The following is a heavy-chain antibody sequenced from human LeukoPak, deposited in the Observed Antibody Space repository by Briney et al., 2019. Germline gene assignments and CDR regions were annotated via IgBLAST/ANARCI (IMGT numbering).Heavy chain of an antibody. CDR1: GGTFSSYA. V-gene: IGHV1-69*04. CDR3: ARPGLHGD. J-gene: IGHJ4*02. CDR2: VSPILGIA. Sequence: ASVKVSCKASGGTFSSYAISWVRQAPGQGLEWMGRVSPILGIANYAQKFQGRVTITADKSTSTAYMELSSLRSEDTAVYYCARPGLHGDWGQGTLVTVSS. D-gene: IGHD4-11*01.